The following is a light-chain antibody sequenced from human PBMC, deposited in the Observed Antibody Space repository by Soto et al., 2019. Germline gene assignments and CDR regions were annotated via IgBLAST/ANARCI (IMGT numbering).Light chain of an antibody. V-gene: IGLV2-14*01. J-gene: IGLJ1*01. CDR1: RSDIGDSNF. CDR3: ASFRSGTILV. CDR2: EVN. Sequence: QSVLTQPASVSGSPGQSVTISCTGPRSDIGDSNFISWYQHSPGKAPRLLIYEVNNRPSGVSKRFSGSKAGNTASLTISGLRDHHEANYFCASFRSGTILVFGSGTKLTVL.